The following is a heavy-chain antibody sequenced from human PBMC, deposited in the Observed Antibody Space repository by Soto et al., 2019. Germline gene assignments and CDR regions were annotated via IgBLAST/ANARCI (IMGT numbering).Heavy chain of an antibody. CDR1: GGSISSGGYS. CDR3: ARVDTTHRFFAY. V-gene: IGHV4-30-2*01. Sequence: QLQLQESGSGLVKPSQTLSLTCAVSGGSISSGGYSWSWIRQPPGKGLEWIGYIYHSGSTYYNPSLKSRVXIXVXXSKYQFSLKLSSVTAAATAVYYCARVDTTHRFFAYWGQGTLVTVSS. CDR2: IYHSGST. J-gene: IGHJ4*02. D-gene: IGHD1-26*01.